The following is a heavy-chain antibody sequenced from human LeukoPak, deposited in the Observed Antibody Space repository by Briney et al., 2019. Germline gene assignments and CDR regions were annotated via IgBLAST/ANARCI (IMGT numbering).Heavy chain of an antibody. CDR1: GFTFDDYA. Sequence: PGGSLRLSCAASGFTFDDYAMHWVRQAPGKGLEWVSGISWNSGSIGYADSVKGRFTISRDNAKNSLYLQMNSPRAEDTALHYCAKDGGVAVAGLDYWGQGTLVTVSS. CDR3: AKDGGVAVAGLDY. J-gene: IGHJ4*02. D-gene: IGHD6-19*01. V-gene: IGHV3-9*01. CDR2: ISWNSGSI.